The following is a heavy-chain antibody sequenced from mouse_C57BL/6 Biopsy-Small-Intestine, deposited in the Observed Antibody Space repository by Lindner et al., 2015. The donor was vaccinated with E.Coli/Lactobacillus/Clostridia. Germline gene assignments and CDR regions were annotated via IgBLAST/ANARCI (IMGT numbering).Heavy chain of an antibody. D-gene: IGHD4-1*01. J-gene: IGHJ1*03. V-gene: IGHV10-3*01. CDR2: IRSKSSNYAT. CDR1: GFTFNTYA. Sequence: VQLQESGGGLVQPKGSLKLSCAASGFTFNTYAMHWVRQAPGKGLEWVARIRSKSSNYATYYADSVKDRFIISRDDSQSMLYLQMNNLKTEDTAMYYCVRDDWDRGYWYFDVWGTGTTVTVSS. CDR3: VRDDWDRGYWYFDV.